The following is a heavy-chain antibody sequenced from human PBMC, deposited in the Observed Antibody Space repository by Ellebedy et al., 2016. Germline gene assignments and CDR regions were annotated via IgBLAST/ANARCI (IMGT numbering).Heavy chain of an antibody. Sequence: GGSLRLSCAASGFTFETYSMNWVRQAPGKGPEWVSYIGSGESGNIYYAHTVKGRFTISKDSAQNSLYLQMNSLRAEDTAVYYCVRDYGWGSYWGFDFWGQGTLAAVSS. V-gene: IGHV3-48*04. CDR1: GFTFETYS. D-gene: IGHD3-10*01. J-gene: IGHJ4*02. CDR2: IGSGESGNI. CDR3: VRDYGWGSYWGFDF.